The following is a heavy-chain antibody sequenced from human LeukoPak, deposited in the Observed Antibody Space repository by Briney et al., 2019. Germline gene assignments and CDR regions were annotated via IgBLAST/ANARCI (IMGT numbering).Heavy chain of an antibody. Sequence: GASVKVSCKASGYTFTSYYMHWVRQAPGQGREWMGIINPSGGSASYAQEFQGRVTMTRDTSTSTVYMELSSLNSEDTAVYYCASGQLRIAAAGTQGLPTHWGQGTLVTVSS. J-gene: IGHJ4*02. CDR1: GYTFTSYY. V-gene: IGHV1-46*01. CDR2: INPSGGSA. CDR3: ASGQLRIAAAGTQGLPTH. D-gene: IGHD6-13*01.